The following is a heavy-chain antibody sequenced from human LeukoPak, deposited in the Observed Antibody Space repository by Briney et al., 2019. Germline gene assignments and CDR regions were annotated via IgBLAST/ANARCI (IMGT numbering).Heavy chain of an antibody. J-gene: IGHJ4*03. CDR3: AKAKGSGLKYYFDY. D-gene: IGHD6-19*01. CDR1: GFIFTDYW. Sequence: GGSLRLSCAASGFIFTDYWMYWVRQAPGKGLEWVSGISGTGGSTYYADSVKGRFTISRDNSKNTLYLQMNSLRAEDTAVYYCAKAKGSGLKYYFDYWGQGTMVTVSS. CDR2: ISGTGGST. V-gene: IGHV3-23*01.